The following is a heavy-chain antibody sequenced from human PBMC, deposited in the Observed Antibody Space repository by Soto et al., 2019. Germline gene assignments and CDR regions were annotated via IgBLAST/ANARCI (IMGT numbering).Heavy chain of an antibody. J-gene: IGHJ4*02. CDR3: TRLISAAHDY. CDR1: GFVFKDSS. CDR2: IRDRAYSYAT. V-gene: IGHV3-73*01. D-gene: IGHD3-10*01. Sequence: EVLLVESGGGMVQPGGSLKLSCAASGFVFKDSSIHWVRQASGKGLEWVGRIRDRAYSYATAYAESVKGRFPISRDDSNNTAYLQISGLKTEDTAIYYCTRLISAAHDYWGQGTLVTVSS.